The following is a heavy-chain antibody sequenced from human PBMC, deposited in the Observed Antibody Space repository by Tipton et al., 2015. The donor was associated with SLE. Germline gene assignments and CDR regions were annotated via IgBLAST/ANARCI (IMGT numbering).Heavy chain of an antibody. CDR1: GASISDYY. D-gene: IGHD3-22*01. CDR3: ATVDYFDSGDAFDF. V-gene: IGHV4-59*12. Sequence: TLSLTCTVSGASISDYYWTWIRQFPGKGLEWIGYIDYSGSTNYNPPLKSRLTISVDKSKNQFSLKLNSVTAADTAVYYCATVDYFDSGDAFDFWGHGSMVTVSS. CDR2: IDYSGST. J-gene: IGHJ3*01.